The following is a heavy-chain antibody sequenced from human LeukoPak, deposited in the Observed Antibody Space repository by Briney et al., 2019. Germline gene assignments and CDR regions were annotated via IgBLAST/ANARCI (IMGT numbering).Heavy chain of an antibody. D-gene: IGHD3-22*01. CDR1: GFTFSSYE. V-gene: IGHV3-48*03. CDR3: ARGYYDSSGYYFFDY. CDR2: ISSSGSTI. Sequence: PGGSLRLSCAASGFTFSSYEMNWVRQAPGKGLEWVSYISSSGSTIYYADSVEGRFTISRDNAKNSLYLQMNSLRAEDTAVYYCARGYYDSSGYYFFDYWGQGTLVTVSS. J-gene: IGHJ4*02.